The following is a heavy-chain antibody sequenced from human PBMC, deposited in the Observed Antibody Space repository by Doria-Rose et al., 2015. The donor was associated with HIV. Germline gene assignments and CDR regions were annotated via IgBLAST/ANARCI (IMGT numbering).Heavy chain of an antibody. J-gene: IGHJ4*02. D-gene: IGHD1-26*01. CDR3: ARVLSGTYDY. V-gene: IGHV4-59*01. Sequence: VQLQESGPGLVKPSETLSLTCSVSGGSISHYYWSWIRQPPGKGLEYIGDIFYTESTNYSLSLKSRVSISIDTSKNRCSLRLSSVTAADTAVYYCARVLSGTYDYWGQGTLVTVSS. CDR2: IFYTEST. CDR1: GGSISHYY.